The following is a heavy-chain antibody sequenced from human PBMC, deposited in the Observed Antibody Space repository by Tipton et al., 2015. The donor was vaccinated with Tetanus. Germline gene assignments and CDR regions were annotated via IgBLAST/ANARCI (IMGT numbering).Heavy chain of an antibody. V-gene: IGHV4-59*01. CDR2: IYYSGST. J-gene: IGHJ5*02. D-gene: IGHD6-19*01. Sequence: TLSLTCTVSGGSINSYYWSWIRQPPGKGLEWIGYIYYSGSTNYNPSLRSRVTISVDTSKNQFSLKLSSVTAADTAVYYCASLIEPYSSGWRNWFDAWGQGSLVTVSS. CDR1: GGSINSYY. CDR3: ASLIEPYSSGWRNWFDA.